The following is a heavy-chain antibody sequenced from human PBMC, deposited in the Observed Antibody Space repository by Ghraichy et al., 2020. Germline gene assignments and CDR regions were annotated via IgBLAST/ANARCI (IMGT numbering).Heavy chain of an antibody. CDR3: ARDLMAAASQRFDP. Sequence: SQTLSLTCTVSGGSVSSGIYYWGWIRQPPGKGLEWIGYIYYSGSTNYNPSLKSRVTISVDTSKNQFSLKLSSVTAADTAVYYCARDLMAAASQRFDPWGQGTLVTVAS. D-gene: IGHD6-13*01. J-gene: IGHJ5*02. V-gene: IGHV4-61*01. CDR1: GGSVSSGIYY. CDR2: IYYSGST.